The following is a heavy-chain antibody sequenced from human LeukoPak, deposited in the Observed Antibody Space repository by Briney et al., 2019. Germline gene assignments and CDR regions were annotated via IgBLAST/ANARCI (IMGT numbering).Heavy chain of an antibody. Sequence: GGSLRLSCAASRFTFNSYAMSWVRQAPGKGLEWVSVIGGSNGITFYVGSVKGRFTISRDNSKDTLYLQMNSLRAEGTAVYYCARNENSGWGYFDYWGQGTLVTVSS. J-gene: IGHJ4*02. D-gene: IGHD5-12*01. V-gene: IGHV3-23*01. CDR2: IGGSNGIT. CDR1: RFTFNSYA. CDR3: ARNENSGWGYFDY.